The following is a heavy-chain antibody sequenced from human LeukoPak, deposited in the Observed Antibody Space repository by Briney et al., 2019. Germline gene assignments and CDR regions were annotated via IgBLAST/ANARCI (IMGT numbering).Heavy chain of an antibody. J-gene: IGHJ4*02. CDR1: GFSFSSHW. CDR2: IKHDGSEK. V-gene: IGHV3-7*01. CDR3: ARDQLLYGSGSSPDY. Sequence: GGSLRLSCAVFGFSFSSHWMGWVRQAPGKGLEWVANIKHDGSEKYYADSVKGRFTISRDNAKNTLYLQMNSLRVEDTAVYYCARDQLLYGSGSSPDYWGQGTLVTVSS. D-gene: IGHD3-10*01.